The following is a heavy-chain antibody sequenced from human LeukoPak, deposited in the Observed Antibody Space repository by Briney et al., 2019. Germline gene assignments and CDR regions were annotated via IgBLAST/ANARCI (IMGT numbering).Heavy chain of an antibody. CDR3: ARDLELWFDDVFDI. Sequence: GGSLRLSCAASGFTFSSYSMNWVRQAPGKGLEWVSSISSSSSYIYYADSVKGRFTISRDNAKNSLYLQMNSLRAEDTAVYYCARDLELWFDDVFDIWGQGTMVTVSS. CDR2: ISSSSSYI. V-gene: IGHV3-21*01. D-gene: IGHD5-18*01. J-gene: IGHJ3*02. CDR1: GFTFSSYS.